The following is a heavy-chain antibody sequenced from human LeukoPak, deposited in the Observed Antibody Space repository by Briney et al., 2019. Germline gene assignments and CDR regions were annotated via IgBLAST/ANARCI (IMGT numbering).Heavy chain of an antibody. J-gene: IGHJ3*01. CDR1: GFSLEDYA. V-gene: IGHV3-9*01. Sequence: GGSLRLSCVGSGFSLEDYAMHWVRQVPGKGLEWDSRISWDSGSQAYTDSVKGRFTISRDNDKNSLYLQMNSLRQEDTAFYYCIKDMGFDLLKDAFHVWGQGTLVTVSS. CDR3: IKDMGFDLLKDAFHV. CDR2: ISWDSGSQ. D-gene: IGHD3-9*01.